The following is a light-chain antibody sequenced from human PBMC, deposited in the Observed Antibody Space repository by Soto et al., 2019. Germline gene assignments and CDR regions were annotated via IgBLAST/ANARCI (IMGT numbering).Light chain of an antibody. CDR2: STN. V-gene: IGLV8-61*01. CDR1: SGSVSTNYY. J-gene: IGLJ2*01. CDR3: VLYVGSGISV. Sequence: QTVVTQEPSFSVSPGGTVTLTCGLSSGSVSTNYYPNWYQQTPGQAPRTLIYSTNTRSSGVPDRFSGSILGNKAALTSTGAQADDESDYYCVLYVGSGISVFGGGTKLTVL.